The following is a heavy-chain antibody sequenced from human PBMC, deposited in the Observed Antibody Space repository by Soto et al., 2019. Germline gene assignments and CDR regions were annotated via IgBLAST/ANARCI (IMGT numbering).Heavy chain of an antibody. CDR1: GPTASTNP. CDR2: IYTGGGT. CDR3: ARDGSGH. J-gene: IGHJ4*02. V-gene: IGHV3-66*01. Sequence: EVQLVESGGGLVQPGGSRGPPCAPPGPTASTNPMTWARQPPGKGLEWVSVIYTGGGTHYADSVKGRFTISRDNSKNTVNLQMNSLRPEDTAVYYCARDGSGHWGQGTLVTVSS.